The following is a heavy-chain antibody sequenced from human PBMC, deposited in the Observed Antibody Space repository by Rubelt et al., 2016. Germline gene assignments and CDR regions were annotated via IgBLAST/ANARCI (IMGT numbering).Heavy chain of an antibody. CDR3: ARQNRYYYYGMDV. Sequence: QVQLQQWGAGLLKPSETLSLTCAVYGGSFSGYYWSWLRQPPGKGLEWIGEINHSGSTNYNPSLKGRVTISVNTSKNLFSRRLSSGAAADTAVYYCARQNRYYYYGMDVWGQGTTVTVSS. CDR1: GGSFSGYY. V-gene: IGHV4-34*01. CDR2: INHSGST. J-gene: IGHJ6*02.